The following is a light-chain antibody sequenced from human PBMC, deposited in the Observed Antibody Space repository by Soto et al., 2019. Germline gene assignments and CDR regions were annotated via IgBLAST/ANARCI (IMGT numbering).Light chain of an antibody. J-gene: IGKJ3*01. Sequence: DIQMTQSPSSLSASVGDRVTIACRASQSINIFLNWYQQKPGKAPKLLIYGASSLQSGVTSRFSAAGSGTDFNLSITSLQPEDFGTYYCQQSSGGPPFTFGPGTTVDIK. CDR1: QSINIF. CDR3: QQSSGGPPFT. CDR2: GAS. V-gene: IGKV1-39*01.